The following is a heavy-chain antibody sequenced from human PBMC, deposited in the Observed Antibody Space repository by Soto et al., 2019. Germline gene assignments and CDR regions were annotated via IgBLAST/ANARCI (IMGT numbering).Heavy chain of an antibody. J-gene: IGHJ4*02. V-gene: IGHV4-39*02. Sequence: PLETLSLTCTVSGGSISSISHSWGWIRQSPGQGLEWIGNIFYNGITYYNPSLKSRVTISADTSKNPFPLKLSSVTVADTAVYSRARLVTGTLYYFDFWGQGSLVTVSS. CDR1: GGSISSISHS. D-gene: IGHD1-1*01. CDR2: IFYNGIT. CDR3: ARLVTGTLYYFDF.